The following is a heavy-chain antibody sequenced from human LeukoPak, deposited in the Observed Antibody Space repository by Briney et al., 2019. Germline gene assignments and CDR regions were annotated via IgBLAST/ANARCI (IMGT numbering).Heavy chain of an antibody. Sequence: ASVNVSFKSSGYTLTNYDINWVRQATGQGLEGMGWMNPNTCNTGYAQKFQGRVTITSNTSISTAYMELSSLRSEDTAVYYCARGGGYYYDSSGYYYGWFDRWGQGTLVTVSS. D-gene: IGHD3-22*01. J-gene: IGHJ5*02. CDR3: ARGGGYYYDSSGYYYGWFDR. CDR2: MNPNTCNT. CDR1: GYTLTNYD. V-gene: IGHV1-8*03.